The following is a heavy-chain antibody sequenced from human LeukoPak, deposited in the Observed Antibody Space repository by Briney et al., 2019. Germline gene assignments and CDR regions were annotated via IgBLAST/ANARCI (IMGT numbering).Heavy chain of an antibody. CDR3: AKAMIVVVITSGFDY. CDR2: ISDGGSNK. V-gene: IGHV3-30*18. J-gene: IGHJ4*02. D-gene: IGHD3-22*01. Sequence: GGSLRLSCAASGFSFSHYGMSWVRQAPGKGLEWVAAISDGGSNKYYADSVKGRFTISRDNSKNTLYLQMNSLRAEDTAVYYCAKAMIVVVITSGFDYWGQGTLVTVSS. CDR1: GFSFSHYG.